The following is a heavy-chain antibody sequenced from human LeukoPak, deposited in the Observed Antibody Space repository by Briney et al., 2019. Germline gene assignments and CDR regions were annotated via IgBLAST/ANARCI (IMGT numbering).Heavy chain of an antibody. CDR3: ARRGEYGDYLSP. J-gene: IGHJ5*02. CDR1: GGSISSYS. D-gene: IGHD4-17*01. Sequence: PSETLSRTCTVSGGSISSYSWNWFRQPPGKGLEWIGYIYYNGSNNYNPSLKSRVTISVDTSKNQFSLKLSSVTAADTAVYYWARRGEYGDYLSPWGQGTLVTVSS. V-gene: IGHV4-59*01. CDR2: IYYNGSN.